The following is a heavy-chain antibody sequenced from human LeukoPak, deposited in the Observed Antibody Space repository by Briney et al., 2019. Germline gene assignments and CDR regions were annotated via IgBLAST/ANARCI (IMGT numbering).Heavy chain of an antibody. Sequence: GGSLRLSCAASGVSFSSYSMNWVRQAPGKGLEWVSSITGSSSYIYYADSVKGRFTISRDNAENSLSLQMNSLRAEDTAVYYCVRDGTYGSGSYEGAFDYWGQGTLVTVSS. CDR1: GVSFSSYS. V-gene: IGHV3-21*01. J-gene: IGHJ4*02. CDR2: ITGSSSYI. D-gene: IGHD3-10*01. CDR3: VRDGTYGSGSYEGAFDY.